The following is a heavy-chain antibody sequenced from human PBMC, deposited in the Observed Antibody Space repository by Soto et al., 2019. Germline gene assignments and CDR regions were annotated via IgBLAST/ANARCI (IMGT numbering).Heavy chain of an antibody. CDR1: GFTFTSYA. V-gene: IGHV3-23*01. D-gene: IGHD2-21*02. CDR2: ISGSGGST. Sequence: LRLSYAASGFTFTSYAMSWVRPAPGKGLEWVSAISGSGGSTYYADSVKGRFTISRDNSKNTLYLQMNSLRAEDTAVYYCAKDGDCGGDCRTHGFDPWSAGTLVTVAS. CDR3: AKDGDCGGDCRTHGFDP. J-gene: IGHJ5*02.